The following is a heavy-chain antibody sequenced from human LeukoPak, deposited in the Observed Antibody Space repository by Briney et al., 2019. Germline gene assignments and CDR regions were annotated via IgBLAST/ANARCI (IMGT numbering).Heavy chain of an antibody. D-gene: IGHD6-19*01. V-gene: IGHV4-31*03. Sequence: SQTLSLTCTVSGGSISSGGYYWSWIRQHPGKGLEWIGYIYYSGSTYYNPSLKSRVTISVDTSKNQFSLKLSSVTAADTAVYYCARDDGKLSGSGWYVLDYWGQGTLVTVSS. CDR2: IYYSGST. CDR1: GGSISSGGYY. CDR3: ARDDGKLSGSGWYVLDY. J-gene: IGHJ4*02.